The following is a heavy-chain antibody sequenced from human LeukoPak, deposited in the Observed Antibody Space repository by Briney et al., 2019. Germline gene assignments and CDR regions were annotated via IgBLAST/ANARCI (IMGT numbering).Heavy chain of an antibody. J-gene: IGHJ4*02. CDR3: ARDPRDGYAFDY. Sequence: PSETLSLTCAVSGGSISSSNWWTWVRQPPGKGLEWIGEIYHSGSTNYNPSLKSRVTISVDKSKNQFSLKLSSVTAADTAVYYCARDPRDGYAFDYWGQGTLVTVSS. V-gene: IGHV4-4*02. CDR2: IYHSGST. CDR1: GGSISSSNW. D-gene: IGHD5-24*01.